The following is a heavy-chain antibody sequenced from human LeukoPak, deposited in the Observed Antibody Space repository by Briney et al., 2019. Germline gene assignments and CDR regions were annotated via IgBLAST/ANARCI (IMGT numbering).Heavy chain of an antibody. CDR2: INPSGGST. J-gene: IGHJ5*02. CDR1: GYTFTSYY. V-gene: IGHV1-46*01. D-gene: IGHD3-10*01. Sequence: ASVKVSCKASGYTFTSYYMHWVRQAPGQGLEWMGIINPSGGSTSYAQKFQGRVTMTRDTSTSTVYVELSSLRSEDTAVYYCARDSPALVWSRTYGSDPKGFDPWGQGTLVTVSS. CDR3: ARDSPALVWSRTYGSDPKGFDP.